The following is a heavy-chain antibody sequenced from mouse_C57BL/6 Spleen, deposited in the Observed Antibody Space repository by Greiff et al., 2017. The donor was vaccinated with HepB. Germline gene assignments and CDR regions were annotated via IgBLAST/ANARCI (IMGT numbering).Heavy chain of an antibody. J-gene: IGHJ3*01. CDR3: TTRYYYGSSPFAY. D-gene: IGHD1-1*01. Sequence: EVKLVESGAELVRPGASVKLSCTASGFNIKDDYMHWVKQRPEQGLEWIGWIDPENGDTEYASKFQGKATITADTSSNTAYLQLSSLTSEDTAVYYCTTRYYYGSSPFAYWGQGTLVTVSA. CDR1: GFNIKDDY. V-gene: IGHV14-4*01. CDR2: IDPENGDT.